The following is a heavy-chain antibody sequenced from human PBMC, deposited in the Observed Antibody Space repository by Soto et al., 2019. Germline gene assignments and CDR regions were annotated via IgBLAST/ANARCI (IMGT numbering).Heavy chain of an antibody. CDR2: LGSSGTT. D-gene: IGHD1-26*01. V-gene: IGHV3-23*01. J-gene: IGHJ4*02. Sequence: EVQLLESGGGWVQPGGSLRLSCAASGFTFRSYAMSWVRQAPGKGLEWVSTLGSSGTTYYADSVKGRFTISGDNPKNTLYVQMNSLTVEDTAVYYCAKGRTTGSYYSYFDFWGQGTLVTVSS. CDR1: GFTFRSYA. CDR3: AKGRTTGSYYSYFDF.